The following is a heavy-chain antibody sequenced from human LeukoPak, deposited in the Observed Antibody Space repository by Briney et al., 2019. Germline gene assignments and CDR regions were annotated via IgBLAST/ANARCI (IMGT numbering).Heavy chain of an antibody. V-gene: IGHV4-39*01. CDR1: GGSINSHSYH. CDR3: ARVRVGVLLWFGELDY. CDR2: IYYSGST. D-gene: IGHD3-10*01. Sequence: SETLSLTCTVSGGSINSHSYHWGWIRQPPGKGLEWIGSIYYSGSTYYNPSLKSRITISIDTSKNQFSLKLSSATAADTAVYYCARVRVGVLLWFGELDYWGQGTLVTVSS. J-gene: IGHJ4*02.